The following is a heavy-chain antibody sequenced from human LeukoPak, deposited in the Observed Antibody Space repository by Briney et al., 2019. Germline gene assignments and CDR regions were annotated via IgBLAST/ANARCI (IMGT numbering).Heavy chain of an antibody. D-gene: IGHD4-11*01. CDR1: GFTFSSYW. Sequence: GGSLRLSCAASGFTFSSYWMHWVRQAPGKGLVWVSRIKTDGSITSYADSVKGRFTISRDNSKNTLYLQMNSPRTEDTAVYYCAKGEVTRGYYYVDVWGKGATVTVSS. CDR2: IKTDGSIT. CDR3: AKGEVTRGYYYVDV. J-gene: IGHJ6*03. V-gene: IGHV3-74*01.